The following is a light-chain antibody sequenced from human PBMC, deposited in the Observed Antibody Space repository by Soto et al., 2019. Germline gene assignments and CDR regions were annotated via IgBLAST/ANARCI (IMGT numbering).Light chain of an antibody. V-gene: IGKV3-15*01. Sequence: EIVMTQSPATLSVSPGERATLSCRASQSVSSNLAWYQQKPGQAPRLLIYGAATRATGIPARFSGSGSGTEFTLTISSQPSEDFAVYYCQQYNNWPATTLGGGTKVEIK. CDR1: QSVSSN. CDR2: GAA. J-gene: IGKJ4*01. CDR3: QQYNNWPATT.